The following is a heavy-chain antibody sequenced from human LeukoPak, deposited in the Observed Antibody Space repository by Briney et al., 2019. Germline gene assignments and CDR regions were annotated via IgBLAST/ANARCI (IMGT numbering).Heavy chain of an antibody. J-gene: IGHJ4*02. D-gene: IGHD1-26*01. Sequence: SCKASGGTFSSYAISWVRQAPGKGLERVSAISGSGGSTYYADSVKGRFTISRDNSKNTLYLQMNSLRAEDTAVYYCAKPIGSIDYWGQGTLVTVSS. CDR3: AKPIGSIDY. CDR2: ISGSGGST. V-gene: IGHV3-23*01. CDR1: GGTFSSYA.